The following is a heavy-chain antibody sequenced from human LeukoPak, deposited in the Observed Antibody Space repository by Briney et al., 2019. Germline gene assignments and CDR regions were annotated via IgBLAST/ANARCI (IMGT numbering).Heavy chain of an antibody. D-gene: IGHD5-18*01. CDR1: GFTFSSYS. V-gene: IGHV3-48*01. CDR2: ISSSSTI. CDR3: AKDTDVDTALGYFDY. J-gene: IGHJ4*02. Sequence: GGSLRLSCAASGFTFSSYSMNWVRQAPGKGLEWVSYISSSSTIYYADSVKGRFTISRDNAKNSLYLQMNSLRAEDTALYYCAKDTDVDTALGYFDYWGQGTLVTVSS.